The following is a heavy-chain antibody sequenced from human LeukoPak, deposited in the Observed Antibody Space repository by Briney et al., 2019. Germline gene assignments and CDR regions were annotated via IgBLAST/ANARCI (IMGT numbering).Heavy chain of an antibody. J-gene: IGHJ3*02. CDR3: ARGCQSSAGAFDI. CDR2: IYYSGST. D-gene: IGHD6-25*01. V-gene: IGHV4-59*01. CDR1: GGSISSYY. Sequence: SETLSLTCTVSGGSISSYYWSWIRQPPGEGLEWIGYIYYSGSTNYNPSLKSRVTISVDTSKNQFSLKLSSVTAADTAVYYCARGCQSSAGAFDIWGQGTMVTVSS.